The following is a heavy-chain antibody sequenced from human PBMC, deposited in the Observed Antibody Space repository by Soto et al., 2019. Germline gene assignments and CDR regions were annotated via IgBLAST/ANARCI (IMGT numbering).Heavy chain of an antibody. CDR2: ISAYNGNT. Sequence: ASVKVSCKASGYTFTSYGISWVRQAPGQGLEWMGWISAYNGNTNYAQKLQGRVTMTTDTSTSTAYMELRSLRSDDTAVYCCARNTYQLLWSSMDVWGQGTTVTVSS. D-gene: IGHD2-2*01. V-gene: IGHV1-18*01. CDR3: ARNTYQLLWSSMDV. CDR1: GYTFTSYG. J-gene: IGHJ6*02.